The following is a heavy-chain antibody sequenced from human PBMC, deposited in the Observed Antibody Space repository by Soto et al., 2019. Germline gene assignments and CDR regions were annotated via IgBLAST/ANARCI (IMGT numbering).Heavy chain of an antibody. Sequence: ASVKVSCKASGYTFTSYGISWVRQAPGQGLEWMGWISAYNGNTNYAQKLQGRVTMTTDTSTSTAYMELRSLRSDDTAVYYCARETSGYCSGGSCPEHNWFDPWGQGTLVTVSS. CDR1: GYTFTSYG. CDR3: ARETSGYCSGGSCPEHNWFDP. J-gene: IGHJ5*02. CDR2: ISAYNGNT. D-gene: IGHD2-15*01. V-gene: IGHV1-18*01.